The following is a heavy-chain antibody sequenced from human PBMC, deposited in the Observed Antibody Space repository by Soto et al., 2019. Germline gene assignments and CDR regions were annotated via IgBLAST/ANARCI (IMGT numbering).Heavy chain of an antibody. Sequence: GSLRLSCAASGFTFSSYGMHWVRQAPGKGLEWVAVISYDGSNKYYADSVKGRFTISRDNSKNTLYLQMNSLRAEDTAVYYCAKSGRYDSSGAPDYWGQGTLVTVSS. J-gene: IGHJ4*02. CDR1: GFTFSSYG. D-gene: IGHD3-22*01. V-gene: IGHV3-30*18. CDR3: AKSGRYDSSGAPDY. CDR2: ISYDGSNK.